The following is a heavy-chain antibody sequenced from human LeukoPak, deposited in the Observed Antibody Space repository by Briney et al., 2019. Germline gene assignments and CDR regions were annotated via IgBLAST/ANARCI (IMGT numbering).Heavy chain of an antibody. CDR1: GFTVSSYG. D-gene: IGHD3-10*02. Sequence: GGSLSLSCAVSGFTVSSYGMHWVRQAPGKGLEWVAYLGFDGNNKYYADSVKGRFTISRDNSKNTLYLQMNSLRAEDTAVYYCAKSDVRTHNWFDPWGQGTLVTVSS. CDR3: AKSDVRTHNWFDP. J-gene: IGHJ5*02. V-gene: IGHV3-30*02. CDR2: LGFDGNNK.